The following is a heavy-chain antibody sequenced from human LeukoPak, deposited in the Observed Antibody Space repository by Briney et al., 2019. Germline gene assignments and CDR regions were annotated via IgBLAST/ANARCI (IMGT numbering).Heavy chain of an antibody. CDR3: ASNLGSSGWSYYFDY. V-gene: IGHV1-18*01. J-gene: IGHJ4*02. D-gene: IGHD6-19*01. Sequence: ASVKVSCKASGYTFTSYGISWVRQAPGQGLEWMGWISAYNGNTNYAQKLQGRVTMTTDTSTSTAYMELRSLRSDDTAVYYCASNLGSSGWSYYFDYWGQGTLVTVSS. CDR1: GYTFTSYG. CDR2: ISAYNGNT.